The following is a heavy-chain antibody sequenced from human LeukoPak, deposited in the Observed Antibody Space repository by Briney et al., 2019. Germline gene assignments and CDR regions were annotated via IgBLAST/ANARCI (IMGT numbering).Heavy chain of an antibody. V-gene: IGHV4-34*01. D-gene: IGHD3/OR15-3a*01. CDR3: ARGGLANYFDY. Sequence: SETLSLTCAVFGGSFSGYYWSWIRQPPGKGLEWIGEINHSGSTNYNPSLKSRVTISVDTSKNQFSLKLSSVTAADTAVYYCARGGLANYFDYWGQGTLVPVSS. CDR1: GGSFSGYY. J-gene: IGHJ4*02. CDR2: INHSGST.